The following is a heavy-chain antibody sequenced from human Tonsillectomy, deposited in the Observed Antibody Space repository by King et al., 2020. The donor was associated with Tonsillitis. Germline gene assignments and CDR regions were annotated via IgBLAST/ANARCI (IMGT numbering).Heavy chain of an antibody. V-gene: IGHV3-30*18. CDR1: GFTFSTYG. CDR3: AKDRPDSVHA. J-gene: IGHJ5*02. CDR2: ISSDGNDK. D-gene: IGHD6-6*01. Sequence: VQLVESGGGVVQPGRTLRLSCAASGFTFSTYGMHWVRQAPGKGLKWVAVISSDGNDKYYKDSVKGQFNISRDNSKSTLYLQLNSLRAEDTAVYYCAKDRPDSVHALGQGTLVTVS.